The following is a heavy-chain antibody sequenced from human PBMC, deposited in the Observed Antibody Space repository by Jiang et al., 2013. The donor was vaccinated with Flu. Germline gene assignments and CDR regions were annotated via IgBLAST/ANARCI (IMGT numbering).Heavy chain of an antibody. CDR1: GYTFTSYA. D-gene: IGHD3-22*01. CDR3: ARDELNDSSGYYQWALFDP. Sequence: CKASGYTFTSYAMHWVRQAPGQRLEWMGWINAGNGNTKYSQKFQGRVTITRDTSASTAYMELSSLRSEDTAVYYCARDELNDSSGYYQWALFDPWGQGTLVTVSS. J-gene: IGHJ5*02. V-gene: IGHV1-3*01. CDR2: INAGNGNT.